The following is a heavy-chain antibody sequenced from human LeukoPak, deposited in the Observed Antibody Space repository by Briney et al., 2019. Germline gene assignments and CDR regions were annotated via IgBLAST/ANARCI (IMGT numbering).Heavy chain of an antibody. J-gene: IGHJ3*02. CDR3: ARVPIYCSGGSCYSGDDAFDI. CDR2: IYHSGST. D-gene: IGHD2-15*01. CDR1: GYSISSGYY. Sequence: PSETLSLTYAVSGYSISSGYYWGWIRQPPGKGLEWIGSIYHSGSTYYNPSLKSRVTISVDTSKNQFSLKLSSVTAADTAVYYCARVPIYCSGGSCYSGDDAFDIWGQGTMVTVSS. V-gene: IGHV4-38-2*01.